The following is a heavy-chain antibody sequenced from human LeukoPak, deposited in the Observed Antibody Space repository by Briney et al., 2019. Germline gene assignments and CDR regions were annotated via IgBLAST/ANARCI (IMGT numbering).Heavy chain of an antibody. J-gene: IGHJ4*02. Sequence: ETLSLTCAVYGGSFSGYYWSWVRQAPGKGLEWVANINHAGSEKYYVDSVRGRFTISGDNAKNSLYLQMNSLRAEDTAVYYCARESNGWYTHFDYWGQGTLVTVSS. CDR2: INHAGSEK. D-gene: IGHD6-19*01. CDR1: GGSFSGYY. V-gene: IGHV3-7*05. CDR3: ARESNGWYTHFDY.